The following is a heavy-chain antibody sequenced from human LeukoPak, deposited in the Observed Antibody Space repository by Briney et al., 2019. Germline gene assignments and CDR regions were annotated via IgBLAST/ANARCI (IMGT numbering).Heavy chain of an antibody. CDR3: ARDTVYSDYDWGPPVVDAFDI. J-gene: IGHJ3*02. V-gene: IGHV4-39*02. CDR2: IYYSGNT. Sequence: SETLSLTCTVSGVSISSSNSYWGWIRQPPGKGLEWIGSIYYSGNTYYNASLKSQVSISIDTSKNQFSLKLSSVTAADTAVYYCARDTVYSDYDWGPPVVDAFDIWGQGTMVTVSS. CDR1: GVSISSSNSY. D-gene: IGHD5-12*01.